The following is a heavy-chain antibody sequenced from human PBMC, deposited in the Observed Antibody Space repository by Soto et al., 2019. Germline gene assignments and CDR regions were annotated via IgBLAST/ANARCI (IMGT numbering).Heavy chain of an antibody. CDR1: GGTFSSYA. J-gene: IGHJ6*02. CDR2: IIPIFGTA. Sequence: SVKVSCKASGGTFSSYAISWVRQAPGQGLEWKGEIIPIFGTANYAQKFQGRVTITTDESTSTANMELSSLRSENTAVYYYARDLGYDSSGSYYYGMDVWGQGTTVTVSS. CDR3: ARDLGYDSSGSYYYGMDV. D-gene: IGHD3-22*01. V-gene: IGHV1-69*05.